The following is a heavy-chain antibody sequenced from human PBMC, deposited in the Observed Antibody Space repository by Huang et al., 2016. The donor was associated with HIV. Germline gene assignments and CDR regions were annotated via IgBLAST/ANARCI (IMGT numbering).Heavy chain of an antibody. J-gene: IGHJ4*02. CDR2: IHPGDSDP. CDR3: ARWMSSGSYYYFDF. Sequence: ELQLVQSGAEVKKPGESLKISCKGSENNFNTYWIGWVRQMPGKGLGWMGIIHPGDSDPRYSPSFRGQVTFSADKSINTAYLQWTYLKASDTAMYYCARWMSSGSYYYFDFWGQGTLVTVSS. D-gene: IGHD1-26*01. V-gene: IGHV5-51*01. CDR1: ENNFNTYW.